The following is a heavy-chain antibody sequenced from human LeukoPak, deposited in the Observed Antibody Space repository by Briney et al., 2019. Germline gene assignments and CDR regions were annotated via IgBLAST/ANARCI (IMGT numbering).Heavy chain of an antibody. Sequence: GGSLRLSCAASGFTFSSYAMSWVRQAPGKGLEWVSAISSSGGSTYYADSVKGRFTISRDNSKNTLYLQMNSLRAEDTAVYYCAKRYYDILTGPFGYWGQGTLVTVSS. V-gene: IGHV3-23*01. CDR1: GFTFSSYA. CDR3: AKRYYDILTGPFGY. J-gene: IGHJ4*02. D-gene: IGHD3-9*01. CDR2: ISSSGGST.